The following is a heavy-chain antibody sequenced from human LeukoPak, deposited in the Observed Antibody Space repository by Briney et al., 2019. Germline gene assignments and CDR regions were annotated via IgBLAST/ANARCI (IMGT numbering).Heavy chain of an antibody. J-gene: IGHJ4*02. CDR3: ARDNDCGGDCYYFDY. D-gene: IGHD2-21*02. Sequence: GGSLRLSCAASGFTFSSYEMNWVRQAPGKGLEWVSYISSSGSTIYYADSVKGRFTISRDNAKNSLYLQMNSLRAEDTAVYYCARDNDCGGDCYYFDYWGQGTLVTVSS. CDR1: GFTFSSYE. CDR2: ISSSGSTI. V-gene: IGHV3-48*03.